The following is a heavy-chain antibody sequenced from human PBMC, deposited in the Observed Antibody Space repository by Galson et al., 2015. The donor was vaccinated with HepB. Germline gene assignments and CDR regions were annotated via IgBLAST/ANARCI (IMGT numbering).Heavy chain of an antibody. D-gene: IGHD2-8*02. V-gene: IGHV7-4-1*02. CDR1: GYTFTSYA. CDR3: ARALEGREVVYAIMGYYYYYMDV. CDR2: INTNTGNP. J-gene: IGHJ6*03. Sequence: SVKVSCKASGYTFTSYAMNWVRQAPGQGLEWMGWINTNTGNPTYAQGFTGRFVFSLDTSVSTAYLQISSLKAEDTAVYYCARALEGREVVYAIMGYYYYYMDVWGKGTTVTVSS.